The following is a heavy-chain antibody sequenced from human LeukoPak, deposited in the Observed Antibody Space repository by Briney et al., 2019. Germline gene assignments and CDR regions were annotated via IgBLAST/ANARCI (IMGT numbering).Heavy chain of an antibody. CDR2: ISAYNGNT. J-gene: IGHJ4*02. Sequence: ASVKVSCKASGYTFTSYGISWVRQAPGQGLEWMGWISAYNGNTNYAQKLQGRVTMTTDTSTSTAYMELRSLGSDDTAVYYCARDLPGLGELSPAPPFDYWGQGTLVTVSS. CDR3: ARDLPGLGELSPAPPFDY. V-gene: IGHV1-18*01. D-gene: IGHD3-16*02. CDR1: GYTFTSYG.